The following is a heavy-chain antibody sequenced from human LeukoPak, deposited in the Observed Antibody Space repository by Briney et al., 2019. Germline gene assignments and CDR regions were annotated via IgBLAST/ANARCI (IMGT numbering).Heavy chain of an antibody. J-gene: IGHJ4*02. V-gene: IGHV1-18*04. CDR1: GYTFTSYG. D-gene: IGHD3-10*01. Sequence: GASVKVSCTASGYTFTSYGISWVRQAPGQGLEWMGWISAYNGNTNYAQKLQGSVTMTTDTSTSTAYMELRSLRSDDTAVYYCARGLTAFGELSAPFDYWGQGTLVTVSS. CDR2: ISAYNGNT. CDR3: ARGLTAFGELSAPFDY.